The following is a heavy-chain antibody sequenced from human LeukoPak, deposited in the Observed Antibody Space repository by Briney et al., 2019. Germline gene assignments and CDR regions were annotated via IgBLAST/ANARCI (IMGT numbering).Heavy chain of an antibody. CDR3: ARIDYDSSGGDYYYYYMDV. CDR1: GYTFTSYG. V-gene: IGHV1-18*01. CDR2: ISAYNGNT. Sequence: ASVKVSCKASGYTFTSYGISWVRQAPGQGLEWMGWISAYNGNTNYAQKLQGRVTMTTDTSTSTAYMELRSLRSDDTAVYYCARIDYDSSGGDYYYYYMDVWGKGTTVTVSS. J-gene: IGHJ6*03. D-gene: IGHD3-22*01.